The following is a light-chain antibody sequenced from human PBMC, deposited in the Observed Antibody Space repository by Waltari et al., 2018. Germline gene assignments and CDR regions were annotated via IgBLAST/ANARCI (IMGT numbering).Light chain of an antibody. CDR2: GAS. CDR1: QTVSSSY. Sequence: IVLTQSPGTLSLSPGERATLSCRASQTVSSSYLAWYQQRPGQTPRLLISGASRRATGIPERFSGTGSGTDFTLTISRLEPEDFAVYYCQQYGSSPRTFGQGTKVEIK. V-gene: IGKV3-20*01. CDR3: QQYGSSPRT. J-gene: IGKJ1*01.